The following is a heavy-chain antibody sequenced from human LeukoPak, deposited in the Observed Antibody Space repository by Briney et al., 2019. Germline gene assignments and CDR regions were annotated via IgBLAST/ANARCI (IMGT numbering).Heavy chain of an antibody. V-gene: IGHV3-48*02. CDR3: ARAIYDSSGSGDY. D-gene: IGHD3-22*01. CDR1: GFTLSSYS. CDR2: INSDIYSNTI. Sequence: PGGSLRLSCAASGFTLSSYSMNWVRQAPGKGLEWISYINSDIYSNTIFYADSVKGRFAISRDNAKNSLYLQMNSLRDEDTAMYYCARAIYDSSGSGDYWGQGTLVTVSS. J-gene: IGHJ4*02.